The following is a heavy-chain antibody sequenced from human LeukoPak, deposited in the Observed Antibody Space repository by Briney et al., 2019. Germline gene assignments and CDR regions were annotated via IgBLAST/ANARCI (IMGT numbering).Heavy chain of an antibody. V-gene: IGHV3-48*03. CDR1: GFTFSNYE. J-gene: IGHJ6*02. CDR3: ARASAPPSFYYYYGMDV. CDR2: ISSSGSTI. Sequence: PGGSLRLSCAASGFTFSNYEMNWVRQAPGKGLECISYISSSGSTIYYADSVKGRFTISRDNAKNPLYLQMNSLRVEDTAVYYCARASAPPSFYYYYGMDVWGQGTTVTVSS.